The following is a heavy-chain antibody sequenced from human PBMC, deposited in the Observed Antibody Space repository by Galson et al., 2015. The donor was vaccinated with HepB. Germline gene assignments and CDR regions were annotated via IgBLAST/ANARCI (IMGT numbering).Heavy chain of an antibody. D-gene: IGHD2-8*01. J-gene: IGHJ5*02. CDR2: IYHTGST. CDR3: ARGPLVYASFVGFDP. CDR1: GGSVSSGGYS. V-gene: IGHV4-30-2*01. Sequence: LSLTCTVSGGSVSSGGYSWSWIRQPPGKGLEWIGYIYHTGSTYYNPSLKSRVTISVDKSKNRFSLKVTSVTAADTAVYYCARGPLVYASFVGFDPWGQGTLFTVSS.